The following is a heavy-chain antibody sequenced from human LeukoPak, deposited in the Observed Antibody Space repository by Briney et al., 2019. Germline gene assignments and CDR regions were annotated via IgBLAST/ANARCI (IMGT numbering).Heavy chain of an antibody. J-gene: IGHJ3*02. Sequence: ASVKVSCKASGYTFTSYGISWVRQAPGQGLEWMGWISDYNGNTNYAQKLQGRVTMTTDTSTSTAYMELRSLRSDDTAVYYCASYQSLWDAFDIWGQGTMVTVSS. CDR3: ASYQSLWDAFDI. D-gene: IGHD2/OR15-2a*01. CDR1: GYTFTSYG. V-gene: IGHV1-18*01. CDR2: ISDYNGNT.